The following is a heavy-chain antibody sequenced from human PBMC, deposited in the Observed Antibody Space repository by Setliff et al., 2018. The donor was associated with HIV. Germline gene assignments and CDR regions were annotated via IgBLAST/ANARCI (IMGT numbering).Heavy chain of an antibody. CDR1: GGTFSGYA. CDR2: VIPIFGTA. Sequence: GASVKVSCKASGGTFSGYAISWVRQAPGQGLEWMGGVIPIFGTANYAQKVQGRVTITADESTSTAYMELSSLRSEDTAVYYCAKGGYYDSTGYYYYYLYYLDEWGKGTTVTVSS. J-gene: IGHJ6*03. V-gene: IGHV1-69*13. CDR3: AKGGYYDSTGYYYYYLYYLDE. D-gene: IGHD3-22*01.